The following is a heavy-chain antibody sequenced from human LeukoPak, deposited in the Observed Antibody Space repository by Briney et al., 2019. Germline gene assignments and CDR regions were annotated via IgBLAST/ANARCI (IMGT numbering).Heavy chain of an antibody. V-gene: IGHV4-59*12. CDR1: GGSIPSSY. D-gene: IGHD3-10*01. CDR3: ARLWFGEVAHYYYYMDV. J-gene: IGHJ6*03. CDR2: IYYGGST. Sequence: SETLSLTCTVSGGSIPSSYWTWIRQPPGKGLEWIGYIYYGGSTNYNPSLKSRVTISVDTSKNQVSLKLTSVTATDRANDSCARLWFGEVAHYYYYMDVWGKGTTATVSS.